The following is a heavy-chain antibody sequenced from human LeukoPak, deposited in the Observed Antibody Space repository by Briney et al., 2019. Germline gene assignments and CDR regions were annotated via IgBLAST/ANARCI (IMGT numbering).Heavy chain of an antibody. CDR2: MNPNSGNT. Sequence: GASVKVSCKASGYTFTSYDINWVRQAPGQGLEWIGWMNPNSGNTGYAQKFQGRVTIGRNISRSTAYMELTSLRSEDTAVYYCARDLGVVTPRFDPWGQGTLVIVSS. D-gene: IGHD3-3*01. V-gene: IGHV1-8*03. CDR3: ARDLGVVTPRFDP. CDR1: GYTFTSYD. J-gene: IGHJ5*02.